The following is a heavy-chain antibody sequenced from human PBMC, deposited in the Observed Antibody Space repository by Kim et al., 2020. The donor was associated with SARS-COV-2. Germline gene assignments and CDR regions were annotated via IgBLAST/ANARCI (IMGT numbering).Heavy chain of an antibody. Sequence: SETLSLTCTVSGGSLSSSSYYWGWIRQPPGKGLEWIGTAYDIGNTYYNPSLKSRVTISVDTSKNQFSLKLGSVTAADTAVYYSASHQRYSSGWY. CDR3: ASHQRYSSGWY. CDR1: GGSLSSSSYY. CDR2: AYDIGNT. D-gene: IGHD6-19*01. V-gene: IGHV4-39*01. J-gene: IGHJ2*01.